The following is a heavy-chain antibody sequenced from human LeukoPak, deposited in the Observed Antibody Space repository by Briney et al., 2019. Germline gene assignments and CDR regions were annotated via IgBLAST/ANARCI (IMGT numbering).Heavy chain of an antibody. CDR2: ISSSGSTI. J-gene: IGHJ4*02. CDR3: TRKTPGRAPFDY. Sequence: TGGSLRLSCAASGFTFSSYEMNWVRQAPGKGLEWVSYISSSGSTIYYADSVRGRFTISRDNSKNTLYLQMDSLRAEDTAIYYCTRKTPGRAPFDYWGQGTLVTVSS. CDR1: GFTFSSYE. V-gene: IGHV3-48*03. D-gene: IGHD2-15*01.